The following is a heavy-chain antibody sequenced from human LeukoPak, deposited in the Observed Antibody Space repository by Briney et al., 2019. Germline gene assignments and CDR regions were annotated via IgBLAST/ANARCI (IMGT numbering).Heavy chain of an antibody. V-gene: IGHV4-39*07. D-gene: IGHD6-13*01. CDR3: AREVRAYSSSWHVFDY. CDR1: GGSVSSSSY. Sequence: SETLSLTCTVSGGSVSSSSYWGWIRQPPGKGLAWIGEINHSGSTNYNPSLKSRVTISVDTSKNQFSLKLSSVTAADTAVYYCAREVRAYSSSWHVFDYWGQGTLVTVSS. CDR2: INHSGST. J-gene: IGHJ4*02.